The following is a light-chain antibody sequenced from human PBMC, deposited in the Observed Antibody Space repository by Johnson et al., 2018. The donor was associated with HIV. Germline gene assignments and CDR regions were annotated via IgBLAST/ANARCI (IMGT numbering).Light chain of an antibody. Sequence: QSVLTQPPSVSAAPGQKVTISCSGSSSNIGNNYVSWYQQLPGGAPKLLIYENNKRPSGIPDRFSASKSGTSATLGITGLQTGDEADYYCGKWDSSLSAYVFGTGTKVTVL. CDR1: SSNIGNNY. J-gene: IGLJ1*01. CDR3: GKWDSSLSAYV. CDR2: ENN. V-gene: IGLV1-51*02.